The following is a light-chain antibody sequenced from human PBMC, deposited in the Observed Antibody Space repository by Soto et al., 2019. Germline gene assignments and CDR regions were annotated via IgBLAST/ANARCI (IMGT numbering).Light chain of an antibody. CDR1: SSNIGAGYD. V-gene: IGLV1-40*01. Sequence: QPVLTQPPSVSGAPGQRVTISCSGSSSNIGAGYDVNWYRQLPGTAPKLLIYGNSDRPSGVADRFSGSKSGTSASLAITGLQAEDEADYFCQSYDRSLRTYVFGTATKLTVL. J-gene: IGLJ1*01. CDR2: GNS. CDR3: QSYDRSLRTYV.